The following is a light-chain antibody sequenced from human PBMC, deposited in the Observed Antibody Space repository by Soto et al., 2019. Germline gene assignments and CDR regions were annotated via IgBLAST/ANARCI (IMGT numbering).Light chain of an antibody. CDR2: GAS. V-gene: IGKV3-15*01. CDR3: QQYNNWPLFT. Sequence: EIGMTQSPATLSVSPGERATLSCRASQSVSSNLAWYQQKPGQAPRLLIYGASTRATGNPARFSGSGSGREFTLTISSLQSEDFAVYYCQQYNNWPLFTFGPGTKVDIK. J-gene: IGKJ3*01. CDR1: QSVSSN.